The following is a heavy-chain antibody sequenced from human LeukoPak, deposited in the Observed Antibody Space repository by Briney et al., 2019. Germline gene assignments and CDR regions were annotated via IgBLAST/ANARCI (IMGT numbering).Heavy chain of an antibody. Sequence: GGSLRLSCAASGFTFSSHWMTWIRQAPGKGLEWVASIKKDVDEKYYVDSVKGRLTISRDNAKNSLHLQMNSLRAEDTAVYYCARDDCSSTSCRPYYYYGMDVWGQGTTVTVSS. V-gene: IGHV3-7*01. J-gene: IGHJ6*02. D-gene: IGHD2-2*01. CDR2: IKKDVDEK. CDR1: GFTFSSHW. CDR3: ARDDCSSTSCRPYYYYGMDV.